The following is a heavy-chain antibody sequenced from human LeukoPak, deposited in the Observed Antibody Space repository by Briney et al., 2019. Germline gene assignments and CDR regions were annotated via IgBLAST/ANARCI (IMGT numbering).Heavy chain of an antibody. CDR1: GFTFSSYW. CDR3: ARDGLLWFGEFIHNY. V-gene: IGHV3-7*01. Sequence: GGSLGLSCAASGFTFSSYWMSWVRQAPGKGLEWVANIKQDGSEKYYVDSVKGRFTISRDNAKNSLYLQMNSLRAEDTAVYYCARDGLLWFGEFIHNYWGQGTLVTVSS. CDR2: IKQDGSEK. D-gene: IGHD3-10*01. J-gene: IGHJ4*02.